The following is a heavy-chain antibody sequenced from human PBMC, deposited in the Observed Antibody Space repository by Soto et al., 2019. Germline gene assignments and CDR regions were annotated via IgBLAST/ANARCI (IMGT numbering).Heavy chain of an antibody. CDR3: AKVMDYGDYSCPDY. CDR2: ISWNSGSI. CDR1: GFTFDDYA. J-gene: IGHJ4*02. Sequence: DVQLVESGGGLVQPGRSLRLSCAASGFTFDDYAMHWVRQAPGKGLEWVSGISWNSGSIGYADSVKGRFTISRDNAKNSLYLQMNSLRAEDTALYYCAKVMDYGDYSCPDYWGQGTLVTVSS. V-gene: IGHV3-9*01. D-gene: IGHD4-17*01.